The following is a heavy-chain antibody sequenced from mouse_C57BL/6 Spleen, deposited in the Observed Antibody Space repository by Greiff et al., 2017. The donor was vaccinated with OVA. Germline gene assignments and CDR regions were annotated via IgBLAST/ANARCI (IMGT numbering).Heavy chain of an antibody. J-gene: IGHJ2*01. CDR3: ARRGDYDRDYFDY. Sequence: EVKLVESGGDLVKPGGSLKLSCAASGFTFSSYGMSWVRQTPDKRLEWVATISSGGSYTYYPDSVKGRFTISRDNAKNTLYLQMSSLKSEDTAMYYCARRGDYDRDYFDYWGQGTTLTVSS. CDR1: GFTFSSYG. D-gene: IGHD2-4*01. V-gene: IGHV5-6*02. CDR2: ISSGGSYT.